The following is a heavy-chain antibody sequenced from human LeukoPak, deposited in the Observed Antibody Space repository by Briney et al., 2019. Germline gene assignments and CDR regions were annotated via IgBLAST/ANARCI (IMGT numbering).Heavy chain of an antibody. V-gene: IGHV1-46*01. CDR2: INPNGGGT. CDR1: GYSFTNYY. Sequence: GASVKVSCKAVGYSFTNYYMHWVRQARGQGLEWMGLINPNGGGTSYAEKFQGRVTMTRDMSMSTAYMELSSLRSEDTAVYYCARGWLAETTVVTPYNYWGQGTLVTVSS. J-gene: IGHJ4*02. D-gene: IGHD4-23*01. CDR3: ARGWLAETTVVTPYNY.